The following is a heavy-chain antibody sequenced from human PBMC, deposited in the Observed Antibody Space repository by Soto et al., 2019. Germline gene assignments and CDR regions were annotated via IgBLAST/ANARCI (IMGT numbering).Heavy chain of an antibody. CDR2: ISGYNDNT. Sequence: ASVKVSCKASVDTFTTYGISWVRQAPGQGLEWMGWISGYNDNTKYAQKFQGRVIMTADTSTSTAYLELRTLTSDDTAVYYCAREYCTSTSCYGVDERGQGTLVTVSS. V-gene: IGHV1-18*01. J-gene: IGHJ4*02. CDR1: VDTFTTYG. CDR3: AREYCTSTSCYGVDE. D-gene: IGHD2-2*01.